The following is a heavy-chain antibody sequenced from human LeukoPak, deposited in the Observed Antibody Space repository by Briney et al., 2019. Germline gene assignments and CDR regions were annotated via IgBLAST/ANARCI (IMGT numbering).Heavy chain of an antibody. J-gene: IGHJ4*02. CDR3: ARDLSSGLY. V-gene: IGHV3-7*03. Sequence: HPGGSLRLSCAASGFTFSSYVMHWVRQAPGKGLEWVANIKQDGSEKYYVDSVKGRFTISRDNAKNSLYLQMNSLRAEDTAVYYCARDLSSGLYWGQGTLVTVSS. D-gene: IGHD6-19*01. CDR1: GFTFSSYV. CDR2: IKQDGSEK.